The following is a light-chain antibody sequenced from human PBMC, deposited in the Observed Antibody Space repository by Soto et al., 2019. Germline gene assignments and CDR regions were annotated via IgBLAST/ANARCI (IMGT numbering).Light chain of an antibody. V-gene: IGLV2-14*01. Sequence: QSVLTQPASVSGSPGQSITVSCTGTSSDVGGYNFVSWYQHHPGKAPKLMIYEVSNRPSGVSNRFSGSKSGNTASLTTSGLQAEDEADYYCSSYTSSSTLYVFGTGTKVTVL. CDR2: EVS. J-gene: IGLJ1*01. CDR1: SSDVGGYNF. CDR3: SSYTSSSTLYV.